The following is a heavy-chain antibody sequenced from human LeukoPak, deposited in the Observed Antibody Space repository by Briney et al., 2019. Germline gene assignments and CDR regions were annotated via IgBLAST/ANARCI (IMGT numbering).Heavy chain of an antibody. CDR1: GGSVSSGDYY. D-gene: IGHD3-10*01. V-gene: IGHV4-30-4*01. CDR3: ARASMIRVPFDF. J-gene: IGHJ4*02. Sequence: SETLSLTCTVSGGSVSSGDYYWSWIRQPPGKGLELIGYTYYTGSTHYSPSLRSRVTISEDTSQNQFSLKLTSVTAADTAVYYCARASMIRVPFDFWGQGTLVTVSS. CDR2: TYYTGST.